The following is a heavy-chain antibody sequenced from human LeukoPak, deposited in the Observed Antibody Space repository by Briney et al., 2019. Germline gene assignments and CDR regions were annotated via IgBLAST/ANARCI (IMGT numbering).Heavy chain of an antibody. CDR3: ARKKPNYCSSTSCRLGWFDP. Sequence: SVKVSCKASGGTFSSYAISWVRQAPGQGLEWMGRIIPIFGTANYAQKFQGRVTITTDESTSTAYMELSSLRSDDTAVYYCARKKPNYCSSTSCRLGWFDPWGQGTLVTVSS. V-gene: IGHV1-69*05. J-gene: IGHJ5*02. D-gene: IGHD2-2*01. CDR1: GGTFSSYA. CDR2: IIPIFGTA.